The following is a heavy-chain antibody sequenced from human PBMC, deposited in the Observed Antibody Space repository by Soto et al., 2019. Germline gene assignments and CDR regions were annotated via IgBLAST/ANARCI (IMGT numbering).Heavy chain of an antibody. D-gene: IGHD3-10*01. V-gene: IGHV3-7*01. J-gene: IGHJ4*02. CDR1: GFTCSSYW. CDR3: ARERYYYGSGDY. CDR2: IKEDGSEK. Sequence: GGSLRHSCAASGFTCSSYWMSWVRQAPGKGLEWVANIKEDGSEKNYVDSVKGQFTISRDNAKNSLYLQMNSLRAEDTAVYYCARERYYYGSGDYWGQGTLVTVSS.